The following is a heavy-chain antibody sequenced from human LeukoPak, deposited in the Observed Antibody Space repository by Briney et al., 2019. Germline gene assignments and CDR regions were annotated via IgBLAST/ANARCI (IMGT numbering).Heavy chain of an antibody. CDR1: GFTFSSYA. D-gene: IGHD6-19*01. CDR3: AKGPQWLGPFDY. Sequence: PGGSLRLSCAASGFTFSSYAMNWVRQAPGKGLEWVSAISGSGGSTYYADSVKGRFIISRDNSKNTLYLQMNSLRAEVTAVYYCAKGPQWLGPFDYWGQGTLVTVSS. CDR2: ISGSGGST. V-gene: IGHV3-23*01. J-gene: IGHJ4*02.